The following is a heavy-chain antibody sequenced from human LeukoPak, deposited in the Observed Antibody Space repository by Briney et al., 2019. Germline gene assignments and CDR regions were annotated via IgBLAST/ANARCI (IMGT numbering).Heavy chain of an antibody. CDR1: GYIFNNYA. CDR2: ISGSGST. J-gene: IGHJ4*02. D-gene: IGHD2-2*01. Sequence: PGGSLRLSCVASGYIFNNYAVSWVRQAPGKGLEWVSAISGSGSTYYADSVKGRFTISRDNSKNTGYLQMNSLRAEDKAVYYCVKGGQDCSPTTCYYDWGQGTLVTVSS. V-gene: IGHV3-23*01. CDR3: VKGGQDCSPTTCYYD.